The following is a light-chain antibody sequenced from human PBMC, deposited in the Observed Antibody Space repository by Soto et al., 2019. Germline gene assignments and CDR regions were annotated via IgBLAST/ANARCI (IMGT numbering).Light chain of an antibody. V-gene: IGKV3-20*01. CDR1: QSVSENY. CDR3: QQYASSIT. Sequence: EIVLTQSLGTLSFSPGDSATLSCRASQSVSENYLAWYQQKPGRTPRILIYGASKRATGVPDRFSGSGSGTQFTLTITRLEPEDFAVYYCQQYASSITFGGGT. CDR2: GAS. J-gene: IGKJ4*01.